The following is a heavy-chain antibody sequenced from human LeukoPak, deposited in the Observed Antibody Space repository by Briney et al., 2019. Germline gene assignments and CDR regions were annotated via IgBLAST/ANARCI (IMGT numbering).Heavy chain of an antibody. Sequence: PSETLSLTCTVSGGSISSSSFYWGWIRQPPGKGLEWIGSIYYNGRTYYNPSLKSRVTISVDTSKNQFSLKLSSVTAADTAVYYCARARIAARPAGGYYYYMDVWGKGTTVTVSS. D-gene: IGHD6-6*01. V-gene: IGHV4-39*07. CDR1: GGSISSSSFY. J-gene: IGHJ6*03. CDR3: ARARIAARPAGGYYYYMDV. CDR2: IYYNGRT.